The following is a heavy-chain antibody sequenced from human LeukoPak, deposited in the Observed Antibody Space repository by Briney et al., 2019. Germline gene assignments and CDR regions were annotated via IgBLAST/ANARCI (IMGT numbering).Heavy chain of an antibody. CDR2: INDDGSDT. CDR3: VRGGPSTWS. V-gene: IGHV3-74*01. Sequence: PGGSLRPSCAASGFTFKLYWMHWVRQVPGKRPVWVSRINDDGSDTIYADSVRGRFTISRDDAKNTVYLQMNNLRAEDTAVYYCVRGGPSTWSWGQGTLVTVSS. D-gene: IGHD2-15*01. J-gene: IGHJ5*02. CDR1: GFTFKLYW.